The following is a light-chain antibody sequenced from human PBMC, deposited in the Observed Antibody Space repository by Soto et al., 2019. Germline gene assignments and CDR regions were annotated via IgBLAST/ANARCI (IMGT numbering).Light chain of an antibody. CDR2: EVS. Sequence: QSALTQPASVSGSPGQSITISCTGTSSDVGNYNYVSWFQQHPGKAPKLIIFEVSYWPSGISNRFSGSKSGNTASLTISGLQAEDEAVYYCSSYTTSSTLVFGPGTKLTVL. V-gene: IGLV2-14*01. CDR1: SSDVGNYNY. CDR3: SSYTTSSTLV. J-gene: IGLJ1*01.